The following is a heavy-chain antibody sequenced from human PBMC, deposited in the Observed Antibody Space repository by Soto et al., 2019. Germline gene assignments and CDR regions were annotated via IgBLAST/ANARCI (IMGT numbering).Heavy chain of an antibody. CDR3: ARGHIEIVVVIPVDY. D-gene: IGHD3-22*01. V-gene: IGHV3-30-3*01. CDR1: GFTFSSYA. J-gene: IGHJ4*02. Sequence: QVQLVESGGGVVQPGRSLRLSCAASGFTFSSYAMHWVRQAPGKGLEWVAVISSDGSNKYYADSVKGRFTISRDNSKNTLYLQMNSLRAEDTAVYYCARGHIEIVVVIPVDYWGQGTLVTVSS. CDR2: ISSDGSNK.